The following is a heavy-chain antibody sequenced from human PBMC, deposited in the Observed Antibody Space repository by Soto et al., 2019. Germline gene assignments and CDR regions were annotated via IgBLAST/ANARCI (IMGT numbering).Heavy chain of an antibody. D-gene: IGHD3-22*01. CDR1: GGTFSSST. V-gene: IGHV1-69*02. CDR2: IIPILGIA. CDR3: AMDSSGPSGDDAFDI. J-gene: IGHJ3*02. Sequence: QVQLVQSGAEVKKPGSSVKVSCKASGGTFSSSTISWVRQAPGQGLEWMGRIIPILGIANYAQKFQGRVTITADNSTSTAYMELSSLRSEDTAVYYCAMDSSGPSGDDAFDIWGQGTMVTVSS.